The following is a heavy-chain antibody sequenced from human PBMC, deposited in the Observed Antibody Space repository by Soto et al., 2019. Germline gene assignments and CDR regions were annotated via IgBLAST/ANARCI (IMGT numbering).Heavy chain of an antibody. V-gene: IGHV5-51*01. CDR2: IYPGDSDT. J-gene: IGHJ6*03. CDR3: ARHQTGTTGTPDYYYHYMDV. D-gene: IGHD1-7*01. CDR1: GYSFTSYW. Sequence: PGESLKISCKGSGYSFTSYWIGWVRQMPGKGLEWMGIIYPGDSDTRYSPSFQGQVTISADKSISTAYLQWSSLKASDTAMYYCARHQTGTTGTPDYYYHYMDVWGKGTTVTVSS.